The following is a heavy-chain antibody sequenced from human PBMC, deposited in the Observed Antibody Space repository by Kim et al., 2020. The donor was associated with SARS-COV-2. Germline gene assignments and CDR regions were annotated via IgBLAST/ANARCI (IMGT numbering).Heavy chain of an antibody. CDR1: GFSLSTSGVG. CDR3: AHRSRLTTHFDY. V-gene: IGHV2-5*02. D-gene: IGHD4-4*01. Sequence: SGPTLVNPTQTLTLTCTFSGFSLSTSGVGVGWIRQPPGKALEWLALIYWDDDKRYSPSLKSRLTITKDTSKHQVVLTMTNMDPVDTATYYFAHRSRLTTHFDYWGQGTRVTVSS. CDR2: IYWDDDK. J-gene: IGHJ4*02.